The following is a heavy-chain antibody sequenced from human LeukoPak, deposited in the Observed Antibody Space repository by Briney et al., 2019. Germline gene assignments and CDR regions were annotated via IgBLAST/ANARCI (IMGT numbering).Heavy chain of an antibody. CDR2: ISAYNGNT. CDR3: ARLSLLAYYYDSSGYLVY. V-gene: IGHV1-18*01. J-gene: IGHJ4*02. CDR1: GYTFTSYG. Sequence: ASVKVSCKASGYTFTSYGISWVRQAPGQGLEWMGWISAYNGNTNYAQKLQGRVTMTTDTSTSTAYMELRSLRSDDTAVYYCARLSLLAYYYDSSGYLVYWGQGTLVTVSS. D-gene: IGHD3-22*01.